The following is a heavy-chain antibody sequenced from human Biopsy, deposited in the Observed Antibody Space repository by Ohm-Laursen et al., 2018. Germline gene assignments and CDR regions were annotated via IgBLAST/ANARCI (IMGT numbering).Heavy chain of an antibody. CDR1: GATVTSYA. J-gene: IGHJ3*01. CDR2: IIPFTGVT. CDR3: AADARRDPSLDAFHV. Sequence: SVKVSCKASGATVTSYAISWVRQAPGQGLEWMGRIIPFTGVTNYAQNFQGKVTISADKSPPTVYVELSTLKPDDTAVYYCAADARRDPSLDAFHVWGQGTQVTVS. V-gene: IGHV1-69*04.